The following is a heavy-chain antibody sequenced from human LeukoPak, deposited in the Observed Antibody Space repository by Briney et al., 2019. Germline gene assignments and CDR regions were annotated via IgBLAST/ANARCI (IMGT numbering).Heavy chain of an antibody. J-gene: IGHJ4*02. D-gene: IGHD2/OR15-2a*01. Sequence: ASVKVSCKPSGYTFTSYYMHWVRQAPGQGLEWMGVINLFGGATNYEQKFRGRLTMTRDTSTSTVYMELSSLRSEDTALYYCAKSDWWTFSDDWGKGTLVIVSS. CDR2: INLFGGAT. CDR3: AKSDWWTFSDD. V-gene: IGHV1-46*01. CDR1: GYTFTSYY.